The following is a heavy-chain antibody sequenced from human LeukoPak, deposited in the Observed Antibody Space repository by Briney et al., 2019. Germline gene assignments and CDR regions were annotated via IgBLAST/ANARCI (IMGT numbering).Heavy chain of an antibody. Sequence: PGGSLRLSCAAPGFTFSSYWMSWVRQAPGKGLEWVANIKQDGSEKHYVDSVKGRFTISRDNAKNSLYLQMNSLRAEDTAVYYCARDSPERGYSYGPLDNYFDYWGQGTLVTVSS. V-gene: IGHV3-7*01. CDR1: GFTFSSYW. D-gene: IGHD5-18*01. J-gene: IGHJ4*02. CDR3: ARDSPERGYSYGPLDNYFDY. CDR2: IKQDGSEK.